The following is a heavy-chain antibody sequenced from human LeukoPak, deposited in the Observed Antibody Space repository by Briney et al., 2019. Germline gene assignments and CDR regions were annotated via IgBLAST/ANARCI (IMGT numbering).Heavy chain of an antibody. Sequence: GGSLRLPCAASGFTVSSNYMSWVRQAPGKGLEWVANIKQDGSEKYYVDSVKGRFTISRDNAKNSLYLQMNSLRAEDTAVYYCVRAGPFDYWGQGTLVTVSS. D-gene: IGHD3-3*01. CDR2: IKQDGSEK. V-gene: IGHV3-7*01. CDR1: GFTVSSNY. CDR3: VRAGPFDY. J-gene: IGHJ4*02.